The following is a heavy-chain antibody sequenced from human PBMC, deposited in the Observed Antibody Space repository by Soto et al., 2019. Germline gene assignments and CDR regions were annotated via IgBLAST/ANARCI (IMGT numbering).Heavy chain of an antibody. V-gene: IGHV1-69*02. CDR1: GDTFNFYS. CDR3: ASNYVSGYRAFDS. D-gene: IGHD3-10*01. CDR2: VNPILSMS. Sequence: QVQLVQSGAEVKSAGSSVKVSCKASGDTFNFYSINWVRQAPGLGLEGVGRVNPILSMSNYAQRFQGRVTMTADKSTGTAYMELMSLRSEDTAIDYCASNYVSGYRAFDSWGQGALVTVSS. J-gene: IGHJ4*02.